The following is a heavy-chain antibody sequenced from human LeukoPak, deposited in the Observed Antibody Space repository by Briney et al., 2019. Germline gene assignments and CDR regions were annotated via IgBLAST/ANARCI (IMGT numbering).Heavy chain of an antibody. CDR3: ARNLFLGYSGYDFGYYYYYYMGV. CDR2: ISGSGGST. Sequence: AGGSLRLSCAASGSTFSSYAMSWVRQAPGKGLEWVSAISGSGGSTYYADSVKGRFTISRDNSKNTLYLQMNSLRAEDTAVYYCARNLFLGYSGYDFGYYYYYYMGVWGKGTTVTVSS. CDR1: GSTFSSYA. V-gene: IGHV3-23*01. J-gene: IGHJ6*03. D-gene: IGHD5-12*01.